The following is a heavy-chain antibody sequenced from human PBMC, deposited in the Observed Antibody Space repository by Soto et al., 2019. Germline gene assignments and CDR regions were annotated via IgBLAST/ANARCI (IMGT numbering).Heavy chain of an antibody. D-gene: IGHD3-10*01. Sequence: QVQLVQSGAEVKRPGSSVKVSCKASGDMFRNSAFTWVRQAPGQGLAWMGVIIPLFRKTDVAQKFQGRVNLTADESTSSLYMEVSSLTSEATPVYFCARARLSNGDPNIYFFYGLDVWGQGTTITVSS. V-gene: IGHV1-69*01. CDR1: GDMFRNSA. CDR2: IIPLFRKT. J-gene: IGHJ6*02. CDR3: ARARLSNGDPNIYFFYGLDV.